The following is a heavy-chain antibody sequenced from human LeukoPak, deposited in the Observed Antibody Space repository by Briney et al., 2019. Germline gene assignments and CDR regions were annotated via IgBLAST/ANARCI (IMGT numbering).Heavy chain of an antibody. D-gene: IGHD5-18*01. CDR3: AKDAPPYGYRGLEY. J-gene: IGHJ4*02. CDR2: IWYDGSNK. Sequence: GGSLRLSCAASGFTFSSYGMHWVRQAPGKGLEGVAVIWYDGSNKYYADSVKGRFTISRDNSKNTLYLQMNSLRAEDTAVYYCAKDAPPYGYRGLEYWGQGTLVTVSS. V-gene: IGHV3-33*06. CDR1: GFTFSSYG.